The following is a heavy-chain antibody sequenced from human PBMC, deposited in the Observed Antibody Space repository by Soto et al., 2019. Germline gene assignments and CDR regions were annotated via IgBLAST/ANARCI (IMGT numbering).Heavy chain of an antibody. V-gene: IGHV1-46*01. CDR2: INPSGGST. D-gene: IGHD3-22*01. J-gene: IGHJ4*02. CDR3: AREDLISMRDYYFTY. Sequence: QAQLVQSGAEVKKPGASVKVSCKASGYTFTNYYIHWVRQAPGQGLEWMGIINPSGGSTSYAQRFRGRLTMTRDTSTSTVYMDLSGLRSEDTAVYYCAREDLISMRDYYFTYWGQGSMVTVSS. CDR1: GYTFTNYY.